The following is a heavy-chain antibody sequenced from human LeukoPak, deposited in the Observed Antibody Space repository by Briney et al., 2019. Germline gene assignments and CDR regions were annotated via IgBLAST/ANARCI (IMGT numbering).Heavy chain of an antibody. V-gene: IGHV3-21*01. Sequence: KAGGSLRLPCAASGFDFSTYAINWVRQAPWKGLEWVSSISTMSNYIFYGDSVKGRFTISRDNAKNSVYLQMTSLRPEDTAVYYCSRDRLGGLDLWGQGTLVTVSS. CDR3: SRDRLGGLDL. CDR1: GFDFSTYA. CDR2: ISTMSNYI. D-gene: IGHD5-12*01. J-gene: IGHJ5*02.